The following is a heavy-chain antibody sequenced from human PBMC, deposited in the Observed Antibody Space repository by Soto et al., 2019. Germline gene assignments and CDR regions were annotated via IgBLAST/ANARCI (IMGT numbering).Heavy chain of an antibody. CDR3: ARDDYGDPYY. Sequence: ESVGGVVQPGRSLRLSCAASGFTFSSYAMHWVRQAPGKGLEWVAVISYDGSNKYYADSVKGRFTISRDNSKNTLYLQMNSLRAEDTAVYYCARDDYGDPYYWGQGTLVTVSS. D-gene: IGHD4-17*01. CDR2: ISYDGSNK. CDR1: GFTFSSYA. J-gene: IGHJ4*02. V-gene: IGHV3-30-3*01.